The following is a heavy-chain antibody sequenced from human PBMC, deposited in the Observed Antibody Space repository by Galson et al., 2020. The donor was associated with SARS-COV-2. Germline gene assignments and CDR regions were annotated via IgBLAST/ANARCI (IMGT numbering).Heavy chain of an antibody. V-gene: IGHV3-74*01. Sequence: GGSLRLSCAASGFTFSRYWMHWVRQVPGKGLVWVSRINKDERITDYADSGKGRFTISRDNAKNTLYLQMNTLRAEDTSVYYCGRDLGGVASAWGQGTLVTVSS. D-gene: IGHD3-16*01. CDR1: GFTFSRYW. CDR3: GRDLGGVASA. J-gene: IGHJ5*02. CDR2: INKDERIT.